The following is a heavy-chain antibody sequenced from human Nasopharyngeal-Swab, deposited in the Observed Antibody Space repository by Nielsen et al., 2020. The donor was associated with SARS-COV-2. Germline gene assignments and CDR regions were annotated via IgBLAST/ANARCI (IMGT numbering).Heavy chain of an antibody. CDR2: LNSDGSST. J-gene: IGHJ4*02. V-gene: IGHV3-74*01. Sequence: GDSLKSSCTASGFTFSSFWMHRVRQAPGKGLVWVSRLNSDGSSTSYADSVQGRFTISRDNFRKTLYLQMNSLRAEDTAVYHCAKANTRDFDYWGQGTLVTVSS. CDR3: AKANTRDFDY. CDR1: GFTFSSFW.